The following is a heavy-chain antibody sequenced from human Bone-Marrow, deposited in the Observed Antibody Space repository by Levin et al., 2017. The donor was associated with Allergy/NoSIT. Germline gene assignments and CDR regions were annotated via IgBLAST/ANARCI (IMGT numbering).Heavy chain of an antibody. Sequence: GESLKISCKTSGYTFTSFDINWVRQATGQGLEWMGWMYPNSDNAGYAQKFQGRVTMTRNTSISTAYMELSSLRSEDTAIYYCARGALGSGYLFACWGQGTLVTVAS. D-gene: IGHD5-12*01. J-gene: IGHJ4*02. V-gene: IGHV1-8*01. CDR2: MYPNSDNA. CDR3: ARGALGSGYLFAC. CDR1: GYTFTSFD.